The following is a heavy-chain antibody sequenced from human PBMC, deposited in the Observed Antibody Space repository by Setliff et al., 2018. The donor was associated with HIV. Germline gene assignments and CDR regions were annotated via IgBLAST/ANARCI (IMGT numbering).Heavy chain of an antibody. CDR1: GGSISSSSYY. Sequence: SETLSLTCTVTGGSISSSSYYWGWIRQPPGKGLEWLGTIYYSGTTYYNPSLKSRVTISVDTSKNQFSLKLSSVTAADTAVYYCARLYSTVTPDIWGKGTTVTVSS. J-gene: IGHJ6*04. D-gene: IGHD2-21*01. V-gene: IGHV4-39*01. CDR2: IYYSGTT. CDR3: ARLYSTVTPDI.